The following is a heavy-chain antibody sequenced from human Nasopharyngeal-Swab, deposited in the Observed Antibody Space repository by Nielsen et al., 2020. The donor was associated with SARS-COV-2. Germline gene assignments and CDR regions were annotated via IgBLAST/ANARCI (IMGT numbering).Heavy chain of an antibody. J-gene: IGHJ4*02. CDR2: ISGSGGST. D-gene: IGHD2-15*01. V-gene: IGHV3-23*01. CDR3: AKDSPCSGGSCYLRYYFDY. Sequence: VRHPAAQLLEGWSAISGSGGSTYYADSVKGRFTISRDNSKNTLYLQMNSLRAEDTAVYYCAKDSPCSGGSCYLRYYFDYWGQGTLVTVSS.